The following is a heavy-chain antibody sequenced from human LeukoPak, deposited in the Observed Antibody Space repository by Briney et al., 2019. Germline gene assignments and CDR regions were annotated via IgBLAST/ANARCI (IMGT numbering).Heavy chain of an antibody. J-gene: IGHJ4*02. CDR1: GGSISSYY. Sequence: KPSETLSLTCTVSGGSISSYYWSWIRQPAGKGLEWIGRIYTSGSTNYNPSLKSRVTMSVDTSKNQFSLKLSSVTAADTAAYYCATLGYCSSTSCYSADYWGQGTPVTVSS. CDR3: ATLGYCSSTSCYSADY. CDR2: IYTSGST. V-gene: IGHV4-4*07. D-gene: IGHD2-2*03.